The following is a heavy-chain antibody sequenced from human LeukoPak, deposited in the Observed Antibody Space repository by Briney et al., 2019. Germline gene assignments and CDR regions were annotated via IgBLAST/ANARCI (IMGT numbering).Heavy chain of an antibody. D-gene: IGHD1-26*01. CDR1: GFTFTSSA. J-gene: IGHJ4*02. V-gene: IGHV1-58*02. CDR2: IVVGSGNT. CDR3: AAGASGSSEHPFGY. Sequence: ASVKVSCKASGFTFTSSAMQWVRQARGQRLEWIGWIVVGSGNTNYAQKFQERVTITRDMSTSTAYMELSSLRSEDTAVYYCAAGASGSSEHPFGYWGQGTLVTVSS.